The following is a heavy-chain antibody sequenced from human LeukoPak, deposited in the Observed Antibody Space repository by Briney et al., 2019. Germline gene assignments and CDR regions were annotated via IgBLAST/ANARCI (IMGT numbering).Heavy chain of an antibody. CDR3: AREIGSGSYYNVPYYFDY. CDR2: IYTSGST. D-gene: IGHD3-10*01. Sequence: KPSETLSLTCTVSGGSISSYYWSWIRQPAGKGLEWIGRIYTSGSTNYNPSLKRRVTISVDTSKNQFSLKLSSVTAADTAVYYCAREIGSGSYYNVPYYFDYWGQGTLVTVSS. J-gene: IGHJ4*02. CDR1: GGSISSYY. V-gene: IGHV4-4*07.